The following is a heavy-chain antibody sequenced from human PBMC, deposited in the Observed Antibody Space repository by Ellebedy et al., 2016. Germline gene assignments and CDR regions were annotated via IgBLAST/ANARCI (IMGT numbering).Heavy chain of an antibody. J-gene: IGHJ6*02. CDR1: GFTFSGYW. D-gene: IGHD3-22*01. CDR3: ARDRYDSSGYYYYYGMDV. V-gene: IGHV3-7*01. CDR2: IKGDGSEK. Sequence: GGSLRLSXAASGFTFSGYWMTYYRQAPGKGLEWVANIKGDGSEKSYVDSVKGRFTISRDNAKNSLYLQMNSLRADDTAVYYCARDRYDSSGYYYYYGMDVWGLGTTVTVSS.